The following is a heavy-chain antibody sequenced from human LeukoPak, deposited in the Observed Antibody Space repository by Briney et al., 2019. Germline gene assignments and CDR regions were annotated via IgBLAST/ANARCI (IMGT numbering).Heavy chain of an antibody. D-gene: IGHD3-10*01. CDR1: GFTFSSYS. V-gene: IGHV3-21*01. J-gene: IGHJ3*02. Sequence: PGGSLRLSCAASGFTFSSYSMNWVRQAPGKGLEWVSSISSSSSYIYYADSVKGRFTISRDNAKNSLYLQMNSLRAEDTAVYYCARDFRGLNDAFDIWGQGTMVTVSS. CDR2: ISSSSSYI. CDR3: ARDFRGLNDAFDI.